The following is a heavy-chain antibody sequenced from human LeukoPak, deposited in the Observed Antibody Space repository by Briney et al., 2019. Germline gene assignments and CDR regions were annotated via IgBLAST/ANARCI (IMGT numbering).Heavy chain of an antibody. J-gene: IGHJ4*02. CDR3: ARGGITGTTGDY. V-gene: IGHV3-48*03. Sequence: GGSLRLSCAASGFTFSSYEMNWVRQAPGKGLEWVSYISSSGRITYYADSVKGRFTISRDNAKNSLYLQMNSLRAEDTAVYYCARGGITGTTGDYWGQGTLVTVSS. CDR1: GFTFSSYE. CDR2: ISSSGRIT. D-gene: IGHD1-20*01.